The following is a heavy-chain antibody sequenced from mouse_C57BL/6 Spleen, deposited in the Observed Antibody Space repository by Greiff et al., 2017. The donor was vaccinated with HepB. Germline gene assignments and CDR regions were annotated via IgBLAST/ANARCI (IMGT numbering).Heavy chain of an antibody. CDR1: GFTFSSYA. Sequence: EVKLVESGEGLVKPGGSLKLSCAASGFTFSSYAMSWVRQTPEKRLEWVAYISSGGDYIYYADTVKGRFTISRDNARNTLYLQMSSLKSEDTAMYYCTRGGGNYGYWYFDVWGTGTTVTVSS. CDR2: ISSGGDYI. CDR3: TRGGGNYGYWYFDV. D-gene: IGHD2-1*01. V-gene: IGHV5-9-1*02. J-gene: IGHJ1*03.